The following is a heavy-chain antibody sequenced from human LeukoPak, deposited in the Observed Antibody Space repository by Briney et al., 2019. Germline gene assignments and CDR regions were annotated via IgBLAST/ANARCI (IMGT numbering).Heavy chain of an antibody. CDR2: IYNSGTIYYSGST. Sequence: SETLSLTCTVSGGSMSSNYWSWIRQPPGKGLEWIGYIYNSGTIYYSGSTNYNPSLLSRVTISVDTSKNQFSLKLRSVTAADTAVYYCARPFSGSYSVAFDLWGQGTMVTVSS. CDR1: GGSMSSNY. V-gene: IGHV4-59*08. J-gene: IGHJ3*01. D-gene: IGHD1-26*01. CDR3: ARPFSGSYSVAFDL.